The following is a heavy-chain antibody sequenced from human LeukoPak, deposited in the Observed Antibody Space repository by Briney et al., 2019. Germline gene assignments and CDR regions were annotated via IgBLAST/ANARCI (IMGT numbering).Heavy chain of an antibody. Sequence: ASVKVSCKASGYTFTSYGISWVRQAPGQRLEWMGWISAYNGNTNYAQKFQGRVTITADKSTSTAYMELSSLRSEDTAVYYCARYGAYWYFDLWGRGILVTVSS. CDR3: ARYGAYWYFDL. J-gene: IGHJ2*01. V-gene: IGHV1-18*01. D-gene: IGHD3-10*01. CDR1: GYTFTSYG. CDR2: ISAYNGNT.